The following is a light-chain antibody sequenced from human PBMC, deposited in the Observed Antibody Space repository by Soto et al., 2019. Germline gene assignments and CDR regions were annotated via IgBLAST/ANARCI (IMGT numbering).Light chain of an antibody. V-gene: IGKV1-12*01. CDR1: QGISRW. Sequence: EMTQSPSSGCPSVGDIFTITFRASQGISRWLAWYQQKPGKAPKLLIYGASARALGIPARFSGSGSGTEFSLTVTRLQSEDFAVYYCQQYDQWPITFGQGTRLDIK. CDR2: GAS. CDR3: QQYDQWPIT. J-gene: IGKJ5*01.